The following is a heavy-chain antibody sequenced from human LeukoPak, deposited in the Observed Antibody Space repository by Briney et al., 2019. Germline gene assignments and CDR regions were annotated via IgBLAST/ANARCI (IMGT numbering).Heavy chain of an antibody. CDR1: GFTFSHYG. D-gene: IGHD4-17*01. CDR2: IWDDGNKK. CDR3: ARDFGTTVTTFGAVEM. Sequence: PGGSLRLSCAASGFTFSHYGMHWVRPARGKGLEGVALIWDDGNKKSHADTVKGRFTISRDNSKNTLYPQMNSLRVEDTAVYYCARDFGTTVTTFGAVEMWGQGTKVIVSS. V-gene: IGHV3-33*01. J-gene: IGHJ3*02.